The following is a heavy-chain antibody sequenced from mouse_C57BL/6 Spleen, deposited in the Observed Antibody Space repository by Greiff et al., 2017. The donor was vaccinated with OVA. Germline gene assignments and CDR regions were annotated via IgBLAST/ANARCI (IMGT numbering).Heavy chain of an antibody. V-gene: IGHV1-74*01. J-gene: IGHJ2*01. CDR1: GYTFTSYW. CDR3: AIEGFYYASLFDY. CDR2: IHPSDSDT. D-gene: IGHD1-1*01. Sequence: VKLQQPGAELVKPGASVKVSCKASGYTFTSYWMHWVKQRPGQGLEWIGRIHPSDSDTNYNQKFKGKATLTVDNSSSTAYMQLSSLTSEDSAVYYCAIEGFYYASLFDYWGQGTTLTVSA.